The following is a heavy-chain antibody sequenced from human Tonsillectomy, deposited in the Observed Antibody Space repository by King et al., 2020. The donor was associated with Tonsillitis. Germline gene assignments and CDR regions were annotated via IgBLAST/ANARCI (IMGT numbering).Heavy chain of an antibody. CDR3: VKGGSRRGIDY. J-gene: IGHJ4*02. D-gene: IGHD2-15*01. Sequence: VQLVESGGGLVQPGGSLRLSCSVSGFTFSNYAMHWVRQAPGKGLEYVSAIGSNGGSTYYADSVKGRFTISRDNSKNTLYLQMNSLRAEDTAVYYCVKGGSRRGIDYWGQGTLVTVSS. CDR2: IGSNGGST. V-gene: IGHV3-64D*06. CDR1: GFTFSNYA.